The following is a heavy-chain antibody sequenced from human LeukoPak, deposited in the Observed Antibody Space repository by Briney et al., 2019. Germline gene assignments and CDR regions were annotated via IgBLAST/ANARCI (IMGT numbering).Heavy chain of an antibody. CDR3: ARGARRVTTTIIVIRVPDAFDI. CDR2: INPSGGST. J-gene: IGHJ3*02. D-gene: IGHD3-22*01. CDR1: GYTFTRYY. V-gene: IGHV1-46*01. Sequence: GASVKVSCKASGYTFTRYYMHWVRQAPGQGLEWMGIINPSGGSTSYAQKFQGRVTMTRDTSTSTVYMELSSLRSEDTAVYYCARGARRVTTTIIVIRVPDAFDIWGQGTMVTVSS.